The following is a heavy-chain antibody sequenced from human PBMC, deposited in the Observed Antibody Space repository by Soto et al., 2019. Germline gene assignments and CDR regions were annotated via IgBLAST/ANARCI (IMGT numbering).Heavy chain of an antibody. V-gene: IGHV3-21*01. CDR2: ITSHDGST. Sequence: GGSLRLSCAASGFTFSSFNMHWVRQAPGKGLEWVSSITSHDGSTFYSDSVKGRFTISRDNAKSSLCLQMNSLGVEDTAVYYCAREEGGKFCSLDSWGQGTLVTVSS. CDR3: AREEGGKFCSLDS. CDR1: GFTFSSFN. J-gene: IGHJ5*01. D-gene: IGHD3-10*02.